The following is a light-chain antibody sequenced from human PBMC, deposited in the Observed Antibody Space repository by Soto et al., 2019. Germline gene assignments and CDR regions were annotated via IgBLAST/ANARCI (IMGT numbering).Light chain of an antibody. J-gene: IGLJ1*01. CDR2: DVS. Sequence: QSALTQPASVSGSPGQSITISCTGTSSDIGGYNYVSWYQQLPGKVPKLIIYDVSNRPSGVSDRFYGSKSGNAASLTISGLPAEDEADYYCISFPGPSTLYVFGTGTKLTVL. CDR3: ISFPGPSTLYV. CDR1: SSDIGGYNY. V-gene: IGLV2-14*03.